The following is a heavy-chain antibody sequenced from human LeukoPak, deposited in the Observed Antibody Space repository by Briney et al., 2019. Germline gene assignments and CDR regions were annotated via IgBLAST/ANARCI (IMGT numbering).Heavy chain of an antibody. V-gene: IGHV4-39*01. CDR1: GGSVNSGSYY. CDR2: IYYSGSA. CDR3: ARQDFGSGIVPGY. D-gene: IGHD3-10*01. Sequence: PSETLSLTCTVSGGSVNSGSYYWCWIRQAPGEGLEWIGNIYYSGSAYYTPSLESRVTMSVDTSKSQFSLQLRSVTAADMAVYYCARQDFGSGIVPGYWGQGTLVTVSS. J-gene: IGHJ4*02.